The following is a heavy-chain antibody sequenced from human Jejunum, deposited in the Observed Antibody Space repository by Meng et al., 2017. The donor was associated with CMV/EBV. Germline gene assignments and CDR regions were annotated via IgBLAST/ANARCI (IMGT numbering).Heavy chain of an antibody. J-gene: IGHJ4*02. D-gene: IGHD3-10*01. Sequence: TYALHWVRQAPGKGLEWVAAISYDDTNKYYADAVKGRFTISRDNSKNTLYLQMNSLRTEDTAVYYCARDWGHFSGSGSYYSRFDYWGQGTLVTVSS. CDR2: ISYDDTNK. V-gene: IGHV3-30-3*01. CDR3: ARDWGHFSGSGSYYSRFDY. CDR1: TYA.